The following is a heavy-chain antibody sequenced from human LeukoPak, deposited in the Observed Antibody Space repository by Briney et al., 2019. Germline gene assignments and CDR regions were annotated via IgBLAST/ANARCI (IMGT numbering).Heavy chain of an antibody. J-gene: IGHJ1*01. V-gene: IGHV1-24*01. CDR2: FDPEDGET. CDR1: GYTLTELS. CDR3: ATTGRRVYYDILTGYLYFQH. Sequence: ASVKVSCKVSGYTLTELSMHWVRQAPGKGLEWMGGFDPEDGETIYAKKFQGRVTMTEDTSTDTAYMELSSLRSEDTAVYYCATTGRRVYYDILTGYLYFQHWGQGTLVTVSS. D-gene: IGHD3-9*01.